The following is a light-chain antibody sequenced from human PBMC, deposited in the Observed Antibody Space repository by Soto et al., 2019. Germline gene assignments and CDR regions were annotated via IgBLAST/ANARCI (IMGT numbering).Light chain of an antibody. V-gene: IGKV3-20*01. J-gene: IGKJ1*01. Sequence: EIVLTQSPGTQSLSPGERATLSCRASQTIVGGYLAWYQQKPGQAPRLLIFGASNRATGIPDRFSGSGSGTEFTLTINRLEPEDFAVYYCHQYGTAPRTFGQGTKVDIK. CDR2: GAS. CDR1: QTIVGGY. CDR3: HQYGTAPRT.